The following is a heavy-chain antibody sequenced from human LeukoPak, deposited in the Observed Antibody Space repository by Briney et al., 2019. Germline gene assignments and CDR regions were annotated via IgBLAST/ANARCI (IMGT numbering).Heavy chain of an antibody. J-gene: IGHJ4*02. D-gene: IGHD3-10*01. CDR3: AKTSGSSLNFDY. CDR1: GFTFSRYS. V-gene: IGHV3-21*01. Sequence: GGSLRLSCAASGFTFSRYSMNWVRQAPGKGLEWVSSISSSSSYIYYADSVKGRFTISRDNAKNSLYLQMDSLRAEDTAVYYCAKTSGSSLNFDYWGQGTLVTVSS. CDR2: ISSSSSYI.